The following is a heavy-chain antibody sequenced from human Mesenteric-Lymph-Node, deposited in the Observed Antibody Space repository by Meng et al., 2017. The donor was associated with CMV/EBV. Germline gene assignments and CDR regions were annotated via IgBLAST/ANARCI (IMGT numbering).Heavy chain of an antibody. J-gene: IGHJ4*02. CDR3: ARLIYDSSGFYSRFDY. Sequence: GESLKISCTASGFTFSNYWMSWVRQAPGKGLEWVSYISGTSRSANHADSVKGRFTISRDNAKNSLYLQMSSLGAEDTAVYYCARLIYDSSGFYSRFDYWGQGTLVTVSS. CDR1: GFTFSNYW. D-gene: IGHD3-22*01. CDR2: ISGTSRSA. V-gene: IGHV3-48*04.